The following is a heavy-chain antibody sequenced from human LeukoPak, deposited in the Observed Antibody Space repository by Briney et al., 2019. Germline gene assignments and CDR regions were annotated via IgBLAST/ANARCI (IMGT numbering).Heavy chain of an antibody. V-gene: IGHV1-18*01. Sequence: GASVKVSCKASGYTFTSYGISWVRQAPGQGLEWMGWISAYNGNTNYAQKLQGRVTMTTDTSTSTAYMELRSLRSDDTAVYYRARGNNWNDKYGYYYYYMDVWGKGTTVTVSS. CDR3: ARGNNWNDKYGYYYYYMDV. J-gene: IGHJ6*03. CDR2: ISAYNGNT. D-gene: IGHD1-1*01. CDR1: GYTFTSYG.